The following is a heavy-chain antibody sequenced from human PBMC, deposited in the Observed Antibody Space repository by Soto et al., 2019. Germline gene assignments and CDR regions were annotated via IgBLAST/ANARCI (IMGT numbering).Heavy chain of an antibody. Sequence: EGQLVESGGGLAQPGRSLRLSCAASGFTFDHYAMHWVRQAPGKGLEWVSGISGNSVGGVYADPVKDRFTISRDNAKNSLYLQMKSLRAEDTATYYCVKDRWRDGDHDTLDAFEIWGQGTMVTVSS. CDR2: ISGNSVGG. D-gene: IGHD4-17*01. CDR1: GFTFDHYA. V-gene: IGHV3-9*01. CDR3: VKDRWRDGDHDTLDAFEI. J-gene: IGHJ3*02.